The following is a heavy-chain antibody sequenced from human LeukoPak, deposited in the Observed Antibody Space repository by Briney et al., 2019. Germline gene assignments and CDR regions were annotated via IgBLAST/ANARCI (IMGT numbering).Heavy chain of an antibody. Sequence: SETLSLTCAVYGGSFSGYYWSWIRQPPGKGLEWIGEINHSGSTNYNPSPKSRVTISVDTSKNQFSLKLSSVTAADTAVYYCAREPIAARHNWFDPWGQGTLVTVSS. J-gene: IGHJ5*02. D-gene: IGHD6-6*01. V-gene: IGHV4-34*01. CDR3: AREPIAARHNWFDP. CDR2: INHSGST. CDR1: GGSFSGYY.